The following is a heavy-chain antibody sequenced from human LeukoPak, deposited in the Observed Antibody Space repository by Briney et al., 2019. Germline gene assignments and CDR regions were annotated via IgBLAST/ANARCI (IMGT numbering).Heavy chain of an antibody. CDR3: ATVRWFDP. V-gene: IGHV1-2*02. CDR2: INPNSGGT. J-gene: IGHJ5*02. Sequence: ASVKVSCKASEYTFTGYYMHWVRLAPGQGLEWMGWINPNSGGTNYTQKFQGRVTMTRDTSISTAYMELSRLRSDDTAVYYCATVRWFDPWGQGTLVTVSS. CDR1: EYTFTGYY.